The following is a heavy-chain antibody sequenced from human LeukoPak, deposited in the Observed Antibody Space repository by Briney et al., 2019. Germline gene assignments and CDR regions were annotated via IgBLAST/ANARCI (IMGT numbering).Heavy chain of an antibody. J-gene: IGHJ5*02. Sequence: SETLSLTCTVSGAYISDYYWSWVRQPPGKGLEWTGYIFNSGSIRYNPSLESRVTISLGTSNTQFSLKLNFVTAADTAVYYCARQTNWFDVWGQGILVTVSS. CDR2: IFNSGSI. CDR3: ARQTNWFDV. CDR1: GAYISDYY. V-gene: IGHV4-59*08.